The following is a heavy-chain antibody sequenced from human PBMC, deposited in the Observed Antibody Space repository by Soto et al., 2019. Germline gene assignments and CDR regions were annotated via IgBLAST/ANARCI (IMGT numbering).Heavy chain of an antibody. CDR3: ARDGHDCSGEGCAFDI. D-gene: IGHD3-22*01. CDR1: GGTFSSYT. Sequence: QVQLVQSGAEVKKPGSSVKVSCEDSGGTFSSYTISWERQTPGQGLEWMGRISPILGIANYAQKFQGRVTITADKSTSTAYMELSSLRSEDTAVYFCARDGHDCSGEGCAFDIWGQGTMVTVSS. CDR2: ISPILGIA. V-gene: IGHV1-69*08. J-gene: IGHJ3*02.